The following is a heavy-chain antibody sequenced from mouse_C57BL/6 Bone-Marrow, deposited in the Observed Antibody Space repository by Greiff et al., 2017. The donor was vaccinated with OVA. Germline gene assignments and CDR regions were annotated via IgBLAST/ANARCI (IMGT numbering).Heavy chain of an antibody. Sequence: QVHVKQSGPELVKPGASVKLSCKASGYTFTSYDINWVKQRPGQGLEWIGWIYPRDGSTKYNEKFKGKATLTVDTSSSTAYMELHSLTSEDSAVYFCARRDYYGSSFFDYWGQGTTLTVSS. D-gene: IGHD1-1*01. J-gene: IGHJ2*01. CDR2: IYPRDGST. V-gene: IGHV1-85*01. CDR3: ARRDYYGSSFFDY. CDR1: GYTFTSYD.